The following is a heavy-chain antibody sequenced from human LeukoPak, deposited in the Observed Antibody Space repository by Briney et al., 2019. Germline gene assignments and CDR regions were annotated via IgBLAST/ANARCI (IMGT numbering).Heavy chain of an antibody. D-gene: IGHD3-3*02. CDR3: ARDGILGSHDC. CDR1: GFTFRSYL. V-gene: IGHV3-74*01. Sequence: GGSLRLSCVASGFTFRSYLMHWVRQTPGKGLVWVSHINNDGSDTSYADSVKGRFAITRDNAKNTLFLQMNSLRAEDTAVYYCARDGILGSHDCWGQGTLVTVSS. CDR2: INNDGSDT. J-gene: IGHJ4*02.